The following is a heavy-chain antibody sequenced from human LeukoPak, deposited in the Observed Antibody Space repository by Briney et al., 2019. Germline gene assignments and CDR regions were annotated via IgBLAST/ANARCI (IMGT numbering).Heavy chain of an antibody. CDR2: IYHSGST. V-gene: IGHV4-30-2*01. CDR1: GGSISSGGSS. J-gene: IGHJ6*02. Sequence: SETLSLTCAVSGGSISSGGSSWSWIRQPPGKGLEWIGYIYHSGSTYYNPSLKSRVTISVDRSKNQFSLKLSSVTAADTAVYYCARGADYDSSGYGMDVWGQGTTVTVSS. CDR3: ARGADYDSSGYGMDV. D-gene: IGHD3-22*01.